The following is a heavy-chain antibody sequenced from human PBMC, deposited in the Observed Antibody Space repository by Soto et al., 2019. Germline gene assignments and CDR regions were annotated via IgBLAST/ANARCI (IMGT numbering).Heavy chain of an antibody. CDR3: AREIVGPTTTGWLDP. CDR1: GGTFSRYA. Sequence: ASVKVSCKASGGTFSRYAISWVQQAPGQGLEWMGGIIPIFGTANYAQKFQGRVTITADESTSTAYMELSSLRFEDTAVYYCAREIVGPTTTGWLDPWGQGTLVTVSS. V-gene: IGHV1-69*13. J-gene: IGHJ5*02. D-gene: IGHD1-26*01. CDR2: IIPIFGTA.